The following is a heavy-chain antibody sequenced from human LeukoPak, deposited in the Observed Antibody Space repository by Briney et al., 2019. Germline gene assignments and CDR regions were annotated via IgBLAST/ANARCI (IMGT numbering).Heavy chain of an antibody. Sequence: ASVTVSCKASGYTFTGYYMHWVRQAPGQGLEWMGWINPNSGGTNYAQKFQGRVTMTRDTSISTAYMELSRLRSDDTAVYYCARDGIVVVPAAMGNYYYYYMDGWGKGTTVTVSS. D-gene: IGHD2-2*01. V-gene: IGHV1-2*02. CDR1: GYTFTGYY. CDR3: ARDGIVVVPAAMGNYYYYYMDG. CDR2: INPNSGGT. J-gene: IGHJ6*03.